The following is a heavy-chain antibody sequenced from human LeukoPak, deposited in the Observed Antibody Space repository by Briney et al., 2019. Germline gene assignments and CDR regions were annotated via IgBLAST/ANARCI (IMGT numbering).Heavy chain of an antibody. J-gene: IGHJ6*02. D-gene: IGHD1-20*01. CDR3: ARELITGTNGMDV. V-gene: IGHV1-18*04. Sequence: ASVKVSCKASGYTFTGYYMHWVRQAPGQGLEWMGWISAYNGNTNYAQKLQGRVTMTTDTSTSTAYLELRSLRSDDTAVYYCARELITGTNGMDVWGQGTTVTVSS. CDR1: GYTFTGYY. CDR2: ISAYNGNT.